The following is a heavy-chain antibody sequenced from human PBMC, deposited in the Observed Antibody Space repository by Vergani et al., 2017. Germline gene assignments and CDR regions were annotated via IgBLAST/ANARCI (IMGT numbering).Heavy chain of an antibody. J-gene: IGHJ6*03. CDR1: GGSISSYY. D-gene: IGHD2-2*01. CDR2: IYYSGST. Sequence: QVQLQESGPGLVKPSETLSLTCTVSGGSISSYYWSWIRQPPGKGLEWIGYIYYSGSTHYNPSLKSRVTISVDTSKNQFSLKLSSVTAADTAVYYCARDMSSSKNYYYMDVWGKGTTVTVSS. CDR3: ARDMSSSKNYYYMDV. V-gene: IGHV4-59*01.